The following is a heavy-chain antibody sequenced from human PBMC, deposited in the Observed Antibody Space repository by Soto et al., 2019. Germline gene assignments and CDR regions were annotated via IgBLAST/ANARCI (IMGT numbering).Heavy chain of an antibody. J-gene: IGHJ4*02. CDR1: GFTFSSYG. V-gene: IGHV3-30*18. CDR2: ISYDGSNK. CDR3: AKDPYSSGWYYFDY. Sequence: QVQLVESGGGVVQPGRSLRLSCAASGFTFSSYGMHWVRQAPGKGLEWVAVISYDGSNKYYADSVKGRFTISRDNSKNPLYLQMNSLRAEDTAVYYCAKDPYSSGWYYFDYWGQGTLVTVSS. D-gene: IGHD6-19*01.